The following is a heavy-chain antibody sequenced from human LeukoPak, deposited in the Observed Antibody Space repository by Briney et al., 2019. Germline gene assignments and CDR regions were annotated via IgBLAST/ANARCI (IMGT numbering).Heavy chain of an antibody. CDR1: GFTSGDYA. Sequence: GGSLRLSCTASGFTSGDYAMNWVRQAPGKGLEWVGFIRSKADGGTTEYAASVKGRCTISRDDSKSIAYLLMNSRKTEDTAVYYCTRDPRGSYGPDAFDIWGQGTMVTVSS. V-gene: IGHV3-49*04. CDR2: IRSKADGGTT. J-gene: IGHJ3*02. D-gene: IGHD1-26*01. CDR3: TRDPRGSYGPDAFDI.